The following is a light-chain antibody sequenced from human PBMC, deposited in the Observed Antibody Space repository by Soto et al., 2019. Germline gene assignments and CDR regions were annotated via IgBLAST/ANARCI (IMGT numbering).Light chain of an antibody. V-gene: IGLV1-40*01. CDR3: QSYDSSLSAVV. Sequence: QSALTQPPSVSGAPGQTVSISCTGSSSNIGAHYDVHCYQHLPGTAPKLLIYGNINRPSGVPDRFSGTKSGTSASLAITGLQAEDEADYYCQSYDSSLSAVVLGGGTKLTVL. J-gene: IGLJ2*01. CDR1: SSNIGAHYD. CDR2: GNI.